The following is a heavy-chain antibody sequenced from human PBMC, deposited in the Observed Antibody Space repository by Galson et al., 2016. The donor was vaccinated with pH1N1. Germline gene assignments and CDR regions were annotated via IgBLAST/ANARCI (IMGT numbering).Heavy chain of an antibody. J-gene: IGHJ2*01. V-gene: IGHV1-8*01. CDR3: ARGPVYWYFDL. CDR1: GYTLTSYD. CDR2: MNPNNGNA. Sequence: CKASGYTLTSYDINWVRQATGQGLEWMGWMNPNNGNADYAPKFQGRVTLTRNASINTAYMELSSLTSEDTAVYYCARGPVYWYFDLWGRGTPVIISS.